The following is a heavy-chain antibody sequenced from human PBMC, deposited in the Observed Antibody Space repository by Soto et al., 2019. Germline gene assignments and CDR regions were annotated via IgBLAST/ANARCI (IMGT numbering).Heavy chain of an antibody. Sequence: QVQLQESGPGLVKPSETLSLTCTVSGGSISSYYWSWIRQPPGKGLEWVGHIYYSGSTNYNPSLKSRVTISVGTSKNQFSLKLSSVTAADTAVYYCARQSCSSTSCYSWVSWFDPWGQGTLVTVSS. V-gene: IGHV4-59*08. CDR3: ARQSCSSTSCYSWVSWFDP. J-gene: IGHJ5*02. CDR1: GGSISSYY. CDR2: IYYSGST. D-gene: IGHD2-2*01.